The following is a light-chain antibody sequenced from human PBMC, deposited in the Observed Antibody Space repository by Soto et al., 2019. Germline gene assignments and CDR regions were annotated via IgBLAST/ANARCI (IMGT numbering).Light chain of an antibody. J-gene: IGKJ4*01. V-gene: IGKV1-27*01. CDR1: QGISNY. CDR2: AAS. Sequence: DIQMTQSPSSLSASVGDRVSINCRASQGISNYLAWYQQKPGKVPEILIYAASTLRSGVPSRFSGGGSGTDFTLTISSLQPGDVATYYCQKYNSAPLTFGGGTKVEVK. CDR3: QKYNSAPLT.